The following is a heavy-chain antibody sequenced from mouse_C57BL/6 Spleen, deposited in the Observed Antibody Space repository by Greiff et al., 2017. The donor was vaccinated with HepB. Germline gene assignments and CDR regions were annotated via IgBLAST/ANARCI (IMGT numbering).Heavy chain of an antibody. Sequence: EVQLQQSGGGLVKPGGSLKLSCAASGFTFSDYGMHWVRQAPEKGLEWVAYISSGSSTIYYADTVKGRFTISRDNAKNTLFLQITSLRSEDTAMYYCARKRLRDYAMDYWGQGTSVTVSS. CDR1: GFTFSDYG. CDR2: ISSGSSTI. D-gene: IGHD2-4*01. V-gene: IGHV5-17*01. CDR3: ARKRLRDYAMDY. J-gene: IGHJ4*01.